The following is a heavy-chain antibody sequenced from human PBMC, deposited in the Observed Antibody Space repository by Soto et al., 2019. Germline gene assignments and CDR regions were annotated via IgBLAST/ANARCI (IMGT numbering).Heavy chain of an antibody. V-gene: IGHV4-34*01. Sequence: QVQLQQWGAGLLKPSETLSLTCAVYGGSFSGYYWSWIRQPPGKGLEWIGEINHSGSTNYNPSLKSRVTISVDTSKNQFSLKVSSVTAADTAVYYCARGSTRGAYYYYGMDVWGQGTTVTVSS. CDR2: INHSGST. CDR1: GGSFSGYY. D-gene: IGHD2-2*01. CDR3: ARGSTRGAYYYYGMDV. J-gene: IGHJ6*02.